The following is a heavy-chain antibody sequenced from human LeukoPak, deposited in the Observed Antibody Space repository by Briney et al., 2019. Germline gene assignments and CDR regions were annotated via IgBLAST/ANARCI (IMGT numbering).Heavy chain of an antibody. V-gene: IGHV3-23*01. CDR1: GFTFSSNV. D-gene: IGHD2-15*01. CDR3: AKDVYCNGGSCHGIDY. CDR2: IRGSGTTA. Sequence: PGGSLRLSCAASGFTFSSNVMTWVRQPPGKALEWVSAIRGSGTTAYYADSVKGRFTISRDDSKNTLCLQMNSLRVEDTALYYCAKDVYCNGGSCHGIDYWGQGTLVTVSS. J-gene: IGHJ4*02.